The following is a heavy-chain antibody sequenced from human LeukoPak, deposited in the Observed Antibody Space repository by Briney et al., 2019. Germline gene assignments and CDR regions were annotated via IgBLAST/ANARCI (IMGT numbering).Heavy chain of an antibody. Sequence: GGSLRLSCAASGFTFSSYGMHWVRQAPGKGLEWVAVISYDGSNKYYADSVKGRFTISRDNSKNTLYLQMNSLRAEDTAVYYCAEDWEQWLFAFDYWGQGTLVTVSS. D-gene: IGHD6-19*01. V-gene: IGHV3-30*18. J-gene: IGHJ4*02. CDR1: GFTFSSYG. CDR3: AEDWEQWLFAFDY. CDR2: ISYDGSNK.